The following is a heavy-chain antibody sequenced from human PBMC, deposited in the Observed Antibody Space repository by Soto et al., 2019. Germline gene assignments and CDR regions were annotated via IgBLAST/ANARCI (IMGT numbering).Heavy chain of an antibody. CDR1: GGSISSGGYY. Sequence: QVQLQESGPGLVKPSQTLSLTCTVSGGSISSGGYYWSWIRQHPGKGLKWIGYIYYSGSTYYNPSLKSRVTISVDTSKNRFSLKLSSVTAADTAVYYCARAAHYSSPFRWFDPWGQGTLVTVSS. CDR3: ARAAHYSSPFRWFDP. CDR2: IYYSGST. V-gene: IGHV4-31*03. D-gene: IGHD6-13*01. J-gene: IGHJ5*02.